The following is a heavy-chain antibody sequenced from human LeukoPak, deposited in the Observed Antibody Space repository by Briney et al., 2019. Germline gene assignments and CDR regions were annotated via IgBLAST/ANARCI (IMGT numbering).Heavy chain of an antibody. CDR3: ARGGTFYRRTLLNYFDY. CDR1: GGTFSSYT. CDR2: IIPISGTA. V-gene: IGHV1-69*05. D-gene: IGHD1-14*01. Sequence: GASVKVSCKASGGTFSSYTISWVRQAPGQGLGWMGGIIPISGTANYAQKFQGRVTFTTDESTSTAYMELTSLRSEDTAVYYCARGGTFYRRTLLNYFDYWGQGSLVTVSS. J-gene: IGHJ4*02.